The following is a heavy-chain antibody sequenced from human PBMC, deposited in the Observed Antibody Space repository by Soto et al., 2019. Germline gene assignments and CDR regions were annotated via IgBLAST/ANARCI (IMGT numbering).Heavy chain of an antibody. D-gene: IGHD7-27*01. Sequence: SDTLSLTCTVSGGSISPYYWSWIRQPPGKGLEWVGYIYYGGSTYYNPSLKSRVTISVDTSKNQFSLKLSSVTAADTAVYYCARSPITGEFDYWGQGTLVTVSS. CDR2: IYYGGST. CDR3: ARSPITGEFDY. J-gene: IGHJ4*02. CDR1: GGSISPYY. V-gene: IGHV4-59*06.